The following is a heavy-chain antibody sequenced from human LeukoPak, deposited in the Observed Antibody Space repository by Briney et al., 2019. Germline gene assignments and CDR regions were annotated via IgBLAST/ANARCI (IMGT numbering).Heavy chain of an antibody. CDR2: INHSGRT. V-gene: IGHV4-34*01. Sequence: PSETLSLTCAVYGGSFSGYYWNWIRQPPGKGLEWIGEINHSGRTNYNPSLKSRVTISVDTSKKQFSLKLSSVTAADTAVYYCARGFDYYGVWGQGTLVTVSS. CDR3: ARGFDYYGV. CDR1: GGSFSGYY. D-gene: IGHD3-10*01. J-gene: IGHJ4*02.